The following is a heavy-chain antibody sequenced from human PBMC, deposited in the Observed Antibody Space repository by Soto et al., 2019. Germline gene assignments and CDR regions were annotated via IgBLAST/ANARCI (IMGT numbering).Heavy chain of an antibody. J-gene: IGHJ6*02. Sequence: GGSLRLSCAASGFTFSSYSMNWVRQAPGKGLEWVSSISSSSSYIYYADSVKGRFTISRDNAKNSLYLQINSLRAEDTAVYYCASPDSSGHYPSDRGNYYYCMDVWGQGTTVTVSS. CDR1: GFTFSSYS. V-gene: IGHV3-21*01. CDR2: ISSSSSYI. CDR3: ASPDSSGHYPSDRGNYYYCMDV. D-gene: IGHD3-22*01.